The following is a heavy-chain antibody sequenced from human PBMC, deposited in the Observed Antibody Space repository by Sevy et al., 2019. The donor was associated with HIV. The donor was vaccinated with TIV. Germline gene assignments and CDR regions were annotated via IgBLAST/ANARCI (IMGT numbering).Heavy chain of an antibody. CDR3: GRGGSGDYYYYGVDV. D-gene: IGHD3-10*01. V-gene: IGHV3-30*03. J-gene: IGHJ6*02. CDR1: GFTFRNFG. CDR2: VSYDGSSK. Sequence: GGSLRLSCVGSGFTFRNFGVHWLRQAPDKGLEWLSVVSYDGSSKYYVDSVKGRFIVSRDNSKNRLYLQMNSLRTEDTAVYYCGRGGSGDYYYYGVDVWGQGTTVTVSS.